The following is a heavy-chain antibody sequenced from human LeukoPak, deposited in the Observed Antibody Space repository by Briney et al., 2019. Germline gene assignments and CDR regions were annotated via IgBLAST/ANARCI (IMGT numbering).Heavy chain of an antibody. J-gene: IGHJ4*02. CDR1: GGTFSSYA. Sequence: SVKVSCKASGGTFSSYAISWVRQAPGQGLGWMGRIIPIFGIANYAQKFQGRVTITADKSTSTAYMELSSLRSEDTAVYYCARSGYYDSSGYPFDYWGQGTLVTVSS. D-gene: IGHD3-22*01. V-gene: IGHV1-69*04. CDR2: IIPIFGIA. CDR3: ARSGYYDSSGYPFDY.